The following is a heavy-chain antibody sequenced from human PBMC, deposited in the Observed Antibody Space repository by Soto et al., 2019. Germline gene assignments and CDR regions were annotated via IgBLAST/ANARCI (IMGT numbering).Heavy chain of an antibody. Sequence: GSLRLSCAASGFTFSSYGMHWVRQAPGKGLEWVAVIWYDGSNKYYADSVKGRFTISRDNSKNTLYLQMNSLRAEDTAVYYCARDSRFLEWLLSARYYYYMDVWGKGTTVTVSS. D-gene: IGHD3-3*01. CDR2: IWYDGSNK. J-gene: IGHJ6*03. CDR1: GFTFSSYG. CDR3: ARDSRFLEWLLSARYYYYMDV. V-gene: IGHV3-33*01.